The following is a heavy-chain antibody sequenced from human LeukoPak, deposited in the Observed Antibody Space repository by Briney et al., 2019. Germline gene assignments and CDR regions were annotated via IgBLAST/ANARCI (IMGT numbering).Heavy chain of an antibody. Sequence: SETLSLTRTVSGGSISSSSYYWGWIRQPPGKGLEWIGSVYYTGSTYYNPSLKSRVTISVDTSKNQFSLKLSSVSAADTAVYYCARHGGYSSSSLAYWGQGTLVTVS. CDR3: ARHGGYSSSSLAY. D-gene: IGHD6-6*01. CDR1: GGSISSSSYY. CDR2: VYYTGST. J-gene: IGHJ4*02. V-gene: IGHV4-39*01.